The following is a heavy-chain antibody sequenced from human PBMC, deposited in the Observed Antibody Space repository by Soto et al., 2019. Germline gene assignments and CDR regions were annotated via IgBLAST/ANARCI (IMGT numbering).Heavy chain of an antibody. D-gene: IGHD4-17*01. J-gene: IGHJ4*02. CDR3: TTYHTTGNY. CDR1: GFTFSNAW. CDR2: IKSKTDGWTT. V-gene: IGHV3-15*01. Sequence: LRLSCAASGFTFSNAWMSWVRQAPGKGLEWVGRIKSKTDGWTTDYASPMKGRFTISREDSKNTLYLQMNSLKTEDTAVYYCTTYHTTGNYWGQGTLVTVSS.